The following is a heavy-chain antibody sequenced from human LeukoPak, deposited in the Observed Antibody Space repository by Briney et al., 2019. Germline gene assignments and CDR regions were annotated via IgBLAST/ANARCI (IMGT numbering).Heavy chain of an antibody. Sequence: GGSLRLSCAASGFTFSSYGMSWVRQAPGKGLEWVSAISGSGGSTYYADSVKGRFTISRDNSKNTLYLQMNSLRAEDTAVYYCAKGSEGLLESFDYWDQGTLVTVSS. V-gene: IGHV3-23*01. J-gene: IGHJ4*02. D-gene: IGHD2/OR15-2a*01. CDR3: AKGSEGLLESFDY. CDR2: ISGSGGST. CDR1: GFTFSSYG.